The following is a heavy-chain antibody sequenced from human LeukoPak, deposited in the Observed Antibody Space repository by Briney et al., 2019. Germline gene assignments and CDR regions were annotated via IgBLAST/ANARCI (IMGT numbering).Heavy chain of an antibody. D-gene: IGHD2-15*01. Sequence: SVKVSCKASGGTFSSYAISWVRQAPGQGLEWMGGIIPIFGTANYAQKFQGRVMITADESTSTAYMELSSLRSEDTAVYYCARALEYCSGGSCYDYYYYYYYMDVWGKGTTVTVSS. CDR3: ARALEYCSGGSCYDYYYYYYYMDV. V-gene: IGHV1-69*13. CDR1: GGTFSSYA. CDR2: IIPIFGTA. J-gene: IGHJ6*03.